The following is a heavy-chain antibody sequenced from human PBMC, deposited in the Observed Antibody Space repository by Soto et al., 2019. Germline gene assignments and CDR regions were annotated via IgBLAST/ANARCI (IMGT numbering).Heavy chain of an antibody. J-gene: IGHJ4*02. D-gene: IGHD3-10*02. CDR1: GGTFSSYT. Sequence: QVQLVQSGAEVKKPGSSVKVSCKASGGTFSSYTISWVRQAPGQGLEWMGRIIPILGIANYAQKFQGRVTITADKSTSTADMELSSLRSEDTAVYYCARASLSSGSYYKHFDYWGQGTLVTVSS. CDR3: ARASLSSGSYYKHFDY. V-gene: IGHV1-69*02. CDR2: IIPILGIA.